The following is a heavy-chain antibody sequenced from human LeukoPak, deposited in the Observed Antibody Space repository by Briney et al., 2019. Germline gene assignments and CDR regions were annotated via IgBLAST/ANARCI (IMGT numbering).Heavy chain of an antibody. V-gene: IGHV4-4*07. J-gene: IGHJ4*02. CDR3: ARGIGVGVTGDYFDY. D-gene: IGHD1-26*01. Sequence: SETLSLTCTVSGGSISTNHYWNWIRQPAGKGLEWIGRIYISGSTNYNPSLQSRVTISVDTSKNQFSLKLRSVTAADTAVYYCARGIGVGVTGDYFDYWGQGTLVTVSS. CDR2: IYISGST. CDR1: GGSISTNHY.